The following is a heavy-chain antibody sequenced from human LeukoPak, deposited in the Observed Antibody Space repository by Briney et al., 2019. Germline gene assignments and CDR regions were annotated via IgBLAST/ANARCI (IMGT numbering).Heavy chain of an antibody. CDR3: ARREAATYYFDY. D-gene: IGHD6-13*01. CDR2: IYPGDSDT. J-gene: IGHJ4*02. Sequence: PGESLKISFKGSGYSFTSYWIGWGRQMPGKGLGWMGIIYPGDSDTRYSPSFQGQVTISADKSISTAYLQWSGLKASDTAMYYCARREAATYYFDYWAQGTLVTVSS. V-gene: IGHV5-51*01. CDR1: GYSFTSYW.